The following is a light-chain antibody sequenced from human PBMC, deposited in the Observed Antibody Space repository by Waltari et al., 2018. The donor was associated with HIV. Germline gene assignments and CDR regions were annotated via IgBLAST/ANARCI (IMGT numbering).Light chain of an antibody. V-gene: IGLV2-14*03. CDR3: SSYTTTSTLYV. Sequence: QSTLTQPASVSGSPGQSVTISCTGISSDIDVSKYFSWYQQHPGKAPKLLIYDVSNRPSGVSHRFSGSKSANTASLTISGLQAEDEADYYCSSYTTTSTLYVFGTGTKVTV. CDR2: DVS. CDR1: SSDIDVSKY. J-gene: IGLJ1*01.